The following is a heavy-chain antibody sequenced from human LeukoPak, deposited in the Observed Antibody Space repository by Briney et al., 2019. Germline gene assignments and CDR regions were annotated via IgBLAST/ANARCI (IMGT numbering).Heavy chain of an antibody. CDR2: IIPIFGTA. Sequence: ASVKVSCKASGGTFSSYAISWVRQAPGQGLEWMGGIIPIFGTANYAQKFQGRVTITADESTSTAYMELSSLRSEDTAVYYCARAFTYYYDSSGYYYGEAFDIWGQGTMVTVSS. D-gene: IGHD3-22*01. CDR1: GGTFSSYA. V-gene: IGHV1-69*13. CDR3: ARAFTYYYDSSGYYYGEAFDI. J-gene: IGHJ3*02.